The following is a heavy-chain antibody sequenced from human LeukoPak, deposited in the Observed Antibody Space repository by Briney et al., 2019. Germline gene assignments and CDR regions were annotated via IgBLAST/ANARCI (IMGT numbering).Heavy chain of an antibody. V-gene: IGHV3-9*03. CDR1: GFTFSSYA. CDR3: AKDILRYFDSPTYIDY. Sequence: PGGSLRLSRAASGFTFSSYAMHWVRQAPGKGLEWVSGISWNSGSIGYADSVKGRFTISRDNAKNSLYLQMNSLRAEDMALYYCAKDILRYFDSPTYIDYWGQGTLVTVSS. J-gene: IGHJ4*02. CDR2: ISWNSGSI. D-gene: IGHD3-9*01.